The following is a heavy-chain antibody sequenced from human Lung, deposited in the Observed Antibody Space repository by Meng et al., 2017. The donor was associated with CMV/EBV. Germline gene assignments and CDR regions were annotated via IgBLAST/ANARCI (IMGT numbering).Heavy chain of an antibody. D-gene: IGHD1-26*01. CDR3: ARQGRGGVVGANTLDY. V-gene: IGHV5-51*01. CDR1: EYSFTNYW. J-gene: IGHJ4*02. Sequence: GGSLRLXCKASEYSFTNYWIGWVRQMPGKGLEWMGIIYPADSDTKYSPSFQGQVTISADKSINTAYLQWSSLKASDTAMYYCARQGRGGVVGANTLDYWGQGTVVTVSS. CDR2: IYPADSDT.